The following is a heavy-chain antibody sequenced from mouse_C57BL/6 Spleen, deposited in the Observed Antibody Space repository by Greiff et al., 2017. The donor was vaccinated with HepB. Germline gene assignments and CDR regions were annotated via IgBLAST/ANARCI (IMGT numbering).Heavy chain of an antibody. CDR3: ARSYYGSSYGGYFDY. J-gene: IGHJ2*01. CDR2: IDPSDSYT. CDR1: GYTFTSYW. Sequence: VQLQQPGAELVMPGASVKLSCKASGYTFTSYWMHWVKQRPGQGLEWIGEIDPSDSYTNYNQKFKGKSTLTVDKSSSTAYMQLSSLTSEDSAVYYCARSYYGSSYGGYFDYWGQGTTLTVSS. D-gene: IGHD1-1*01. V-gene: IGHV1-69*01.